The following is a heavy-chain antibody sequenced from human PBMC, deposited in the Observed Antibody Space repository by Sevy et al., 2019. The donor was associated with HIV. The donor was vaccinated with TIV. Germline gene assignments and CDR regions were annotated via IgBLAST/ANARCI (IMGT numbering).Heavy chain of an antibody. J-gene: IGHJ4*02. V-gene: IGHV3-48*03. Sequence: GGSLRLSCAASGFLFSSYDFNWVRQAPGKGLEWVSYISQSGTTTYSDSVRGRFTISRDNAKNSLYLQMNTLGAEDTAVYFCARDLPPSATTVAHFDYWGQGTLVTVSS. D-gene: IGHD4-17*01. CDR2: ISQSGTTT. CDR1: GFLFSSYD. CDR3: ARDLPPSATTVAHFDY.